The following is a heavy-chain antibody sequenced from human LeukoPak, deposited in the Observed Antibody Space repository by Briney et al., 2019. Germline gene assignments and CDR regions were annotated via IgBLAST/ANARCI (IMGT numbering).Heavy chain of an antibody. V-gene: IGHV4-59*01. CDR2: IYYSGST. J-gene: IGHJ4*02. CDR1: GGSISSYY. CDR3: ARGGYYDSSGYPDY. Sequence: SETLSLTCTVSGGSISSYYWSWIRQPPGKGLEWIGYIYYSGSTNYNPSLKSRDTISVDTSKNQFSLKLSSVTAADTAVYYCARGGYYDSSGYPDYWGQGTLVTVSS. D-gene: IGHD3-22*01.